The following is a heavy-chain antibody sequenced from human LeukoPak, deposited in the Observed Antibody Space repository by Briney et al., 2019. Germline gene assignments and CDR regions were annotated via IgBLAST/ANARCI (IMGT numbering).Heavy chain of an antibody. CDR2: IYYSGTT. CDR1: GDSLSTYY. Sequence: SETLSLTCTVSGDSLSTYYWSWIRQPPEKGLEWIGYIYYSGTTNYNPSLKSRVTISVDTSKNQFSLKLSSVTAADTAVYYCARGDYYYYMDVWGKGTTVTVSS. V-gene: IGHV4-59*01. J-gene: IGHJ6*03. CDR3: ARGDYYYYMDV.